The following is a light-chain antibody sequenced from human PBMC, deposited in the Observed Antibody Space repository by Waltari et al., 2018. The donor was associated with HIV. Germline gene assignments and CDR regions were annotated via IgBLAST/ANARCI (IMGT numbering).Light chain of an antibody. J-gene: IGLJ1*01. Sequence: QSVLTQPPSVSGAPGQRVTISCTGSSSNIGAGYDVHWYQQLPGTAPKLLIYVNSNRPSGVPDRFSGSKSGTSASLAITGLQAEDEADYYCQSYDSSLSRRVFGTGTKVTVL. CDR3: QSYDSSLSRRV. V-gene: IGLV1-40*01. CDR1: SSNIGAGYD. CDR2: VNS.